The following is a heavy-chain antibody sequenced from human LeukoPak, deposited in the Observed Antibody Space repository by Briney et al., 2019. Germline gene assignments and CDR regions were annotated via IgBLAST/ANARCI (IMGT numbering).Heavy chain of an antibody. V-gene: IGHV3-7*01. D-gene: IGHD1-20*01. Sequence: TGGSLRLSCAASGFTVSSNYMSWVRQAPGKGLEWVATIRQDGIETHYVDSVRDRFLISRDNSKSSLYLQMSSLRAEDTAVYYCARDGVYKWGRGHNDYYYYGMDVWGQGTTVTVSS. J-gene: IGHJ6*02. CDR1: GFTVSSNY. CDR3: ARDGVYKWGRGHNDYYYYGMDV. CDR2: IRQDGIET.